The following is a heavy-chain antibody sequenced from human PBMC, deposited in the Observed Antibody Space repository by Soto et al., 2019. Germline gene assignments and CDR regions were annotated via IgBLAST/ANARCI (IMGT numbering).Heavy chain of an antibody. D-gene: IGHD3-22*01. V-gene: IGHV3-30*18. CDR1: GVTFCPYG. CDR2: ISHDGTNK. J-gene: IGHJ4*02. Sequence: GGSLSVACGVCGVTFCPYGMHWESQAPGKGLEWVAAISHDGTNKNYGDSVKGRFTISRDNSKKTLYLQMNSLRPEDTALYYCAKDEYYYSRSGYYIFDSWGQGTLVTVSS. CDR3: AKDEYYYSRSGYYIFDS.